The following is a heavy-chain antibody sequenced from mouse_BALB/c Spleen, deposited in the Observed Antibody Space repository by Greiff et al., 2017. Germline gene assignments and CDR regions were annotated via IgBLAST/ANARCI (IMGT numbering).Heavy chain of an antibody. CDR2: ISYDGSN. CDR1: GYSITSGYY. D-gene: IGHD2-3*01. CDR3: ARAGDGYYLAWFAY. J-gene: IGHJ3*01. Sequence: EVKLQESGPGLVKPSQSLSLTCSVTGYSITSGYYWNWIRQFPGNKLEWMGYISYDGSNNYNPSLKNRISITRDTSKNQFFLKLNSVTTEDTATYYCARAGDGYYLAWFAYWGQGTLVTVSA. V-gene: IGHV3-6*02.